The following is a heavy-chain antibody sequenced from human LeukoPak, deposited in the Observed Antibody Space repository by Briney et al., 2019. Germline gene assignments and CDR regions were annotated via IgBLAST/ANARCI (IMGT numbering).Heavy chain of an antibody. D-gene: IGHD5-18*01. V-gene: IGHV1-18*01. CDR2: ISAYNGNT. J-gene: IGHJ4*02. CDR3: ARVLIGGKNLQLWFIRPHYFDY. CDR1: GYTFTIYG. Sequence: ASVKVSCKASGYTFTIYGISWVRQAPGQGLEWMGWISAYNGNTNYAQKLQGRVTMTTDTSTSTAYMELRSLRSDDTAVYYCARVLIGGKNLQLWFIRPHYFDYWGQGTLVTVSS.